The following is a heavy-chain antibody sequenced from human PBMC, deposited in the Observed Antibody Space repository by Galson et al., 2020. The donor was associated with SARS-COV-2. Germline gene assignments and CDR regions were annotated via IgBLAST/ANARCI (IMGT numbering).Heavy chain of an antibody. J-gene: IGHJ4*02. CDR3: ARDSSMVAHGFDY. CDR1: GFTFSSYG. Sequence: GGSLSLSCVVFGFTFSSYGMHWVRQAPGKGLEWVAAIWTDGSYKYHADSVKGRFTIARDNSKNTLSLQMNSLRAEDTALYYCARDSSMVAHGFDYWGQGTLVTVSS. D-gene: IGHD2-15*01. CDR2: IWTDGSYK. V-gene: IGHV3-33*01.